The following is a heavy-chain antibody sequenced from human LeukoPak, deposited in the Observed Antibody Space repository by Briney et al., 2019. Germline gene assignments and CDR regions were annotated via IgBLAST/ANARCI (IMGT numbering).Heavy chain of an antibody. V-gene: IGHV3-21*01. J-gene: IGHJ4*02. CDR2: ISSSSSYI. D-gene: IGHD5-18*01. Sequence: GGSLRPSCAASGFTFSSYSMNWVRQAPGKGLEWVSSISSSSSYIYYADSVKGRFTISRDNAKNSLYLQMNSLRAEDTAVYYCAREGIQLWSLYYFDYWGQGTLVTVSS. CDR3: AREGIQLWSLYYFDY. CDR1: GFTFSSYS.